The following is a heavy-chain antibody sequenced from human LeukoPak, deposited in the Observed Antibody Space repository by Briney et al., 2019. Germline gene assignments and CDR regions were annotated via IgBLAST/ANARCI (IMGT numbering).Heavy chain of an antibody. CDR3: ARLDSPIGVAGERFDP. CDR1: GGSISSSSYY. CDR2: IYYSGST. V-gene: IGHV4-39*01. Sequence: SETLSLTCTVSGGSISSSSYYWGWIRQPPGKGLEWIGSIYYSGSTYYNPSLKSRVTISVDTSKNQFSLKLSSVTAADTAVSYSARLDSPIGVAGERFDPWGRGTLVTVSS. J-gene: IGHJ5*02. D-gene: IGHD6-19*01.